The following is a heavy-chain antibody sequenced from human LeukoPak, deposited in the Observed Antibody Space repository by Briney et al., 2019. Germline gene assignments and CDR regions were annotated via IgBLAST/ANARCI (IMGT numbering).Heavy chain of an antibody. J-gene: IGHJ4*02. CDR2: ISGSGGST. CDR3: ARDERGYSYVDY. CDR1: GFTFSSYA. D-gene: IGHD5-18*01. Sequence: PGGSLRLSCAASGFTFSSYAMSWVRQAPGKGLEWVSAISGSGGSTYYADSVKGRFTISRDNSKNTLYLQMNSLRAEDTAVYYCARDERGYSYVDYWGQGTLVTVSS. V-gene: IGHV3-23*01.